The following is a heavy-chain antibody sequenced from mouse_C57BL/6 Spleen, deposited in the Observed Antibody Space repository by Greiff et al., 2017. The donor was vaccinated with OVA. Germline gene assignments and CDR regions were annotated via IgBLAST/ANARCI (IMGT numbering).Heavy chain of an antibody. D-gene: IGHD2-5*01. CDR2: IDPSDSYT. CDR1: GYTFTSYW. J-gene: IGHJ1*03. Sequence: QVQLKQPGAELVKPGASVKLSCKASGYTFTSYWMQWVKQRPGQGLEWIGEIDPSDSYTNYNQKFKGKATLTVDTSSSTAYMQLSSLTSEDSAVYYCARSYYSNYVWYFDVWGTGTTVTVSS. CDR3: ARSYYSNYVWYFDV. V-gene: IGHV1-50*01.